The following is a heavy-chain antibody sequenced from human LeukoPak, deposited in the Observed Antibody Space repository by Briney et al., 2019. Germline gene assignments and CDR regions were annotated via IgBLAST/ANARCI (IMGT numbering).Heavy chain of an antibody. CDR2: ISSSSSYI. CDR3: ARYHVGVVIRVFDY. J-gene: IGHJ4*02. D-gene: IGHD3-3*01. Sequence: PGGSLRLSCAASGFTFSSYSMNWVRQAPGKGLEWVSSISSSSSYIYYADSVKGRFTISRDNAKNSLYLQMNSLRAEDTAVYYCARYHVGVVIRVFDYWGQGTLVTVSS. V-gene: IGHV3-21*01. CDR1: GFTFSSYS.